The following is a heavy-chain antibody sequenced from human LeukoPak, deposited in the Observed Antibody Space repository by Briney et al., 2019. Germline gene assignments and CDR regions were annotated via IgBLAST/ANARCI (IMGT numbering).Heavy chain of an antibody. CDR2: INWNGDSP. V-gene: IGHV3-20*04. J-gene: IGHJ4*02. CDR1: GFSFDDYG. Sequence: GGSLRLSCAVPGFSFDDYGMTWVRQGPRKGLEWVSSINWNGDSPRYADSVKGRFTISRDNAKDSLYLQMSSLRDDDTALYYCVRGGVAASGDYWGQGTLVTVSS. CDR3: VRGGVAASGDY. D-gene: IGHD3-10*01.